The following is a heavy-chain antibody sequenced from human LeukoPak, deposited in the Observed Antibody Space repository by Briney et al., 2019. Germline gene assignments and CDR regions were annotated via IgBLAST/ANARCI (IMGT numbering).Heavy chain of an antibody. Sequence: GGSLRLSCAASGFTFSSYSLIWVRQAPGKGLEWVAYISSSSTFKYYADSLNGRFTVSRDNAQNSLYLEMNSLRDDDTAVYYCAGLSSRTVTAGSWGQGTLVTVSS. CDR1: GFTFSSYS. D-gene: IGHD1-14*01. J-gene: IGHJ4*02. V-gene: IGHV3-21*04. CDR2: ISSSSTFK. CDR3: AGLSSRTVTAGS.